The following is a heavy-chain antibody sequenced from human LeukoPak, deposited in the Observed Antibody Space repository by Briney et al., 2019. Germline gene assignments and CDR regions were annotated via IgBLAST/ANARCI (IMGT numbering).Heavy chain of an antibody. V-gene: IGHV3-7*01. D-gene: IGHD6-6*01. CDR3: ARDYVAALLDY. CDR2: IKQDGSEK. CDR1: GFTFSSYW. J-gene: IGHJ4*02. Sequence: PGGSLRLSCAASGFTFSSYWMSWVRQAPGKGLEWVANIKQDGSEKYYVDSVKGRFTISRDNAKTSLYLQMNSLRAEDTAVYYCARDYVAALLDYWGQGTLVTVSS.